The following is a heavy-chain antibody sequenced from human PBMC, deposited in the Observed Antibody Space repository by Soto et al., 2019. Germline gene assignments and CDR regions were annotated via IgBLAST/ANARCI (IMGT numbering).Heavy chain of an antibody. Sequence: SESRSRTGTAAGGSIIIYYWSLIRQPPGKGLEWIGYIYYFGSTKYNPSLMSRVNISVATYKNQLSLNLSYVTAADTAVYSCARGLRRQLMNWFDYWGQRTLVTGSS. CDR2: IYYFGST. V-gene: IGHV4-59*01. J-gene: IGHJ5*01. CDR3: ARGLRRQLMNWFDY. D-gene: IGHD6-13*01. CDR1: GGSIIIYY.